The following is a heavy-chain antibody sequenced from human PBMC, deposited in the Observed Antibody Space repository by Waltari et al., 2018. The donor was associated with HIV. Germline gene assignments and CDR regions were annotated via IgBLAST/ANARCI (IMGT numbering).Heavy chain of an antibody. CDR2: IKSDGSTR. CDR3: ARASHYIEFSTFDGDYYFDL. V-gene: IGHV3-74*01. Sequence: VQLVESGGGSIKTGGSLRLSCAGSGFSVRNHWMDWVRQGPGKGLVWVERIKSDGSTRNYADAVKGRFVISRDNSRNTVYLQLNSVKVEDTAVYFCARASHYIEFSTFDGDYYFDLWGRGTRVAVSS. J-gene: IGHJ4*02. CDR1: GFSVRNHW. D-gene: IGHD3-9*01.